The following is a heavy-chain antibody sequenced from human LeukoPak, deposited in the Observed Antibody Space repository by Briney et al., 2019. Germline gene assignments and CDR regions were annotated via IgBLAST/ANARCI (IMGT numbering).Heavy chain of an antibody. J-gene: IGHJ4*02. CDR3: ASVPRGCSSNGCYLPLGY. V-gene: IGHV1-46*01. CDR2: TRPSSGRT. Sequence: ASVKVSCKTSGYTFTDYYMHWVRQAPGQGPEWMGITRPSSGRTQYPQKFQGRVTMTWDMSASTFYMELSSLTSDDTAVYYCASVPRGCSSNGCYLPLGYWGQGTLVTVSS. CDR1: GYTFTDYY. D-gene: IGHD2-2*01.